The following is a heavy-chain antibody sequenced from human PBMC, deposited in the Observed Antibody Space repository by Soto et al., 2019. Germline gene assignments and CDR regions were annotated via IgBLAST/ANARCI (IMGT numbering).Heavy chain of an antibody. CDR3: ARPVAAGYYFDY. V-gene: IGHV4-31*03. CDR2: IYYSGST. CDR1: GGSISSGGYY. D-gene: IGHD6-13*01. Sequence: SETLSLTCTVSGGSISSGGYYWSWIRQHPGKGLEWIGYIYYSGSTYYNPSLKSRVTISVDTSKNQFSLKLSSVTAADTAVYYCARPVAAGYYFDYCGQGPLVTVSS. J-gene: IGHJ4*02.